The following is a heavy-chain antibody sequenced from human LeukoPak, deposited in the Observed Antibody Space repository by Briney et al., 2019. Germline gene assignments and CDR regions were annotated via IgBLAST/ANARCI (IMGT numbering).Heavy chain of an antibody. D-gene: IGHD2-15*01. Sequence: PGGSLRLSCAASGFTFSSYSMNWVRQAPGKGLEWVSSISSSSSYIYYADSVKGRFTISRDSAKNSLYLQMNSLRAEDTAVYYCARDFCSGGSCYWGFDYWGQGTLVTVSS. CDR1: GFTFSSYS. J-gene: IGHJ4*02. CDR2: ISSSSSYI. V-gene: IGHV3-21*01. CDR3: ARDFCSGGSCYWGFDY.